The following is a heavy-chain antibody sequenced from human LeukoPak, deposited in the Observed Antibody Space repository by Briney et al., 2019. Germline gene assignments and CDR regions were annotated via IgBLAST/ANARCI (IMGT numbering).Heavy chain of an antibody. J-gene: IGHJ3*02. CDR2: ISYDGSNK. Sequence: GGSLRLSCAASGFTFSSYGMHWVRQAPGKGLEWVAVISYDGSNKYYAGSVKGRFTISRDSSKNTLYLQMNSLRAEDTAVYYCAKDRRYSGNDAFDIWGQGTMVTVSS. D-gene: IGHD5-18*01. CDR3: AKDRRYSGNDAFDI. CDR1: GFTFSSYG. V-gene: IGHV3-30*18.